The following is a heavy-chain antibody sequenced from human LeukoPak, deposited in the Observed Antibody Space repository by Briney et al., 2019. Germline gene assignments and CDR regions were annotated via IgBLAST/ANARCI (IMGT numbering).Heavy chain of an antibody. Sequence: GASVTLSCKASGYTFTSYAMHWVRQAPGQRLEWMGWINAGNGNTKYSQKFQGRVTITRDTSASTAYMELNSLRSEDTAVYYCAREGRYSGYDGSAGDYWGQGTLVTVSS. CDR3: AREGRYSGYDGSAGDY. J-gene: IGHJ4*02. CDR2: INAGNGNT. D-gene: IGHD5-12*01. CDR1: GYTFTSYA. V-gene: IGHV1-3*01.